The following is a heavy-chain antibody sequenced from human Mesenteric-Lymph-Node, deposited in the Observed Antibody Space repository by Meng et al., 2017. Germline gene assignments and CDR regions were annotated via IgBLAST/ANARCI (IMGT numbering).Heavy chain of an antibody. Sequence: GQLKGAGPGMVKPSGTLSLIWAVSGASIGSSYWWTWVRQPPEKGLEWSGEIYHSGSTNYNPSLKSRLTLSVDKSKSQFSLELISVTAADTAVYYCARGGYYSFDYWGQGTLVTVSS. CDR2: IYHSGST. D-gene: IGHD5-18*01. V-gene: IGHV4-4*02. J-gene: IGHJ4*02. CDR1: GASIGSSYW. CDR3: ARGGYYSFDY.